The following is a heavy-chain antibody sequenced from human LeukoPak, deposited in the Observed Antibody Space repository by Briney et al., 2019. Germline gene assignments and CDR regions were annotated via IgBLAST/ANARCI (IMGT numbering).Heavy chain of an antibody. Sequence: GASVKVSCKTSGYPFRDFYIHWVRQAPGQGLEWMGWINPNSGGTNYAQKFQGRVTMTRDTSISTAYMELSRLRSDDTAVYYCARDLNGIELGIDYWGQGTLVTVSS. V-gene: IGHV1-2*02. CDR2: INPNSGGT. CDR1: GYPFRDFY. J-gene: IGHJ4*02. D-gene: IGHD6-13*01. CDR3: ARDLNGIELGIDY.